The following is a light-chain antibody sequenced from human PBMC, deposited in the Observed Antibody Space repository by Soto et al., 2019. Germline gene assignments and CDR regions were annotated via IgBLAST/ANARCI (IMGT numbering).Light chain of an antibody. Sequence: EIVLTQSPATLSLSPGERATLSCRASQSVGSYLAWYQQKPGQAPRLLIYDASNRATGIPTRFSGSGSGTDFTLTIGSLEPEDFAIYYGQQRNDWPTFGQGTKLEIK. J-gene: IGKJ2*01. CDR2: DAS. V-gene: IGKV3-11*01. CDR3: QQRNDWPT. CDR1: QSVGSY.